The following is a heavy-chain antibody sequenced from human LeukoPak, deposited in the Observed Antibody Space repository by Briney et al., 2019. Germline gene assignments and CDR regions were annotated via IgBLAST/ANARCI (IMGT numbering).Heavy chain of an antibody. D-gene: IGHD3-10*01. J-gene: IGHJ5*02. CDR2: IYTSGST. Sequence: PSETLSLTCTVSGGSISSYYWSWIRQPAGKGLEWIGRIYTSGSTNYNPSLKSRVTMSVDTSKNQFSLKLSSVTAADTAVYYCARVRALYYYGFNWFDPWGQGTLVTVSS. CDR3: ARVRALYYYGFNWFDP. V-gene: IGHV4-4*07. CDR1: GGSISSYY.